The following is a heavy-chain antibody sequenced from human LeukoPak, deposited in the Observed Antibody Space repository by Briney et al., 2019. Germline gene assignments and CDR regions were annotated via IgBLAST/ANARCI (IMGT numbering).Heavy chain of an antibody. D-gene: IGHD6-13*01. CDR1: GGSISIRSYY. V-gene: IGHV4-39*07. CDR2: IYYSGST. CDR3: ARVLYLAAAGDY. J-gene: IGHJ4*02. Sequence: SETLSLTCTVSGGSISIRSYYWGWIRQPPGKGLEWIGSIYYSGSTYYNPSLKSRVTISVDTSKNQFSLKLSSVTAADTAVYYCARVLYLAAAGDYWGQGTLVTVSS.